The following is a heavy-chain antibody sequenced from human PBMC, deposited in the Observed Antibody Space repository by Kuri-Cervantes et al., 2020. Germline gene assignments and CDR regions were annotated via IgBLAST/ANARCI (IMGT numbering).Heavy chain of an antibody. CDR3: ARSRADWYFDL. V-gene: IGHV3-13*01. CDR2: IGSTGDT. J-gene: IGHJ2*01. Sequence: GGSLRLSCAASGFTFSSYDIHWVRQTTEKGLEWVSAIGSTGDTYFPGSVKGRFTISRENAKNSLYLQMNSLRAGDTAVYYCARSRADWYFDLWGRGTLVTVSS. CDR1: GFTFSSYD.